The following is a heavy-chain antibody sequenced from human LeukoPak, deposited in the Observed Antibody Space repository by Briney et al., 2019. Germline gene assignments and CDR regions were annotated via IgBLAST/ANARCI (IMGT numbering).Heavy chain of an antibody. V-gene: IGHV3-30*18. CDR2: ISYDGRNK. Sequence: GRSLRLSCAASGFTFTSYGMHWVRQAPGKGLEWVAVISYDGRNKYYADSVKGRFTISRDNSENTLYLQMNSLRAEDMGVYYCAKSYEWEQLYYYYGMDVWGQGTTVTVSS. D-gene: IGHD1-26*01. CDR3: AKSYEWEQLYYYYGMDV. J-gene: IGHJ6*02. CDR1: GFTFTSYG.